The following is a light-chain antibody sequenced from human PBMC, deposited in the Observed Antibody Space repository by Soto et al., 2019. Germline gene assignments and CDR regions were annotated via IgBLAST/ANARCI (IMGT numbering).Light chain of an antibody. CDR2: KVS. V-gene: IGKV2-30*01. CDR1: QSLVYSDGNTY. J-gene: IGKJ1*01. Sequence: EVAMTRSPLSLPVTLGQPASISCRSSQSLVYSDGNTYLNWFQQRPGQSPRRLIYKVSNRASGVPARFSGRGSGTDFTLKISRVEAEDVGVYYCMQGTHWPRTVGQGPKVEIK. CDR3: MQGTHWPRT.